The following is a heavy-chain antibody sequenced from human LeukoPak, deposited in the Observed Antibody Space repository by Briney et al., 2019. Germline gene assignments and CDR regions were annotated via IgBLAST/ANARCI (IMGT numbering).Heavy chain of an antibody. Sequence: PGGSLRLSCTDSGFTFSSYSMNWVRQAPGKGLECVSVLYSGGNTYYADSVKGRFTISRDNSKNTVYFQMDSLRAEDTAVYYCASLLRGTFDIWGQGTVVTVSS. J-gene: IGHJ3*02. V-gene: IGHV3-53*01. CDR2: LYSGGNT. CDR3: ASLLRGTFDI. CDR1: GFTFSSYS.